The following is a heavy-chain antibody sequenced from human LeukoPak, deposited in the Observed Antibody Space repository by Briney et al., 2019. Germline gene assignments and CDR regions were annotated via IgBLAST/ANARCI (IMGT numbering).Heavy chain of an antibody. CDR1: GFTVSSNY. V-gene: IGHV3-53*01. Sequence: PGGSLGLSCAASGFTVSSNYMSWVRQAPGKGLEWVSVIYSGGSTYYADSVKGRFTISRDNSKNTLYLQMNSLRAEDTAMYYCARGGWYSSGWDAFDIWGQGTMVTVSS. D-gene: IGHD6-19*01. CDR2: IYSGGST. J-gene: IGHJ3*02. CDR3: ARGGWYSSGWDAFDI.